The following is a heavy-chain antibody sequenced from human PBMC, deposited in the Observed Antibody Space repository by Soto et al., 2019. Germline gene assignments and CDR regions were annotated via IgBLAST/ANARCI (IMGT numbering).Heavy chain of an antibody. V-gene: IGHV3-48*03. CDR3: ARGPYRNTYNWFDS. D-gene: IGHD5-12*01. CDR2: ISGSGLTI. J-gene: IGHJ5*02. CDR1: GFIFSDYE. Sequence: GGSLRLSCAASGFIFSDYEINWVRQAPGKGLEWVSYISGSGLTIYYADSVKGRFTISRDNAKNSLYLQMNSLGVEDTAVYYCARGPYRNTYNWFDSWGQGTLLTVSS.